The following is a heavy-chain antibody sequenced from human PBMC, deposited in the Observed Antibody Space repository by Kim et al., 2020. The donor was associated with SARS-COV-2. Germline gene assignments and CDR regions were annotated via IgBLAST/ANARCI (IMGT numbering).Heavy chain of an antibody. Sequence: SETLSLTCAVYGGFFSGYYWSWNRQPPGKGLDCIGEINHSGSTNYNPSLKSRVTISVDTSKNQFSLKLSTVTAADTAVYYCARRNYSSSWYGRISWFDPLGQRTLVTDAS. CDR2: INHSGST. V-gene: IGHV4-34*01. CDR3: ARRNYSSSWYGRISWFDP. J-gene: IGHJ5*02. CDR1: GGFFSGYY. D-gene: IGHD6-13*01.